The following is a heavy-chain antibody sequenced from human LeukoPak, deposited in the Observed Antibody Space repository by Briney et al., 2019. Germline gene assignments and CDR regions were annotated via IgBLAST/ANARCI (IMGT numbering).Heavy chain of an antibody. V-gene: IGHV1-69*05. CDR2: IIPIFGTA. J-gene: IGHJ5*02. Sequence: SVKVSCKASGGTFSSYAISWVRQAPGQGLEWMGGIIPIFGTANYAQKFQGRVTITTDESTSTAYMELSSLRSADTAVYYCARGTGDCCGYNWFDPWGQGTLVTVSS. D-gene: IGHD2-21*02. CDR3: ARGTGDCCGYNWFDP. CDR1: GGTFSSYA.